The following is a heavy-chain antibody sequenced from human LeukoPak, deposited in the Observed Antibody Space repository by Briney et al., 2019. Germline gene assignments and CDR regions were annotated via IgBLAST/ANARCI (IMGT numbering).Heavy chain of an antibody. D-gene: IGHD6-19*01. V-gene: IGHV1-18*04. CDR1: GYTFTGYY. CDR3: ARGQAPPLSGWYLWPTYYYYYMDV. Sequence: ASVKVSCKPSGYTFTGYYMHWVRQAPGQGLEWMGWISAYNGNTNYAQKLQGRVTMTTDTSTSTAYMELRSLRSDDTAVYYCARGQAPPLSGWYLWPTYYYYYMDVWGKGTTVTVSS. J-gene: IGHJ6*03. CDR2: ISAYNGNT.